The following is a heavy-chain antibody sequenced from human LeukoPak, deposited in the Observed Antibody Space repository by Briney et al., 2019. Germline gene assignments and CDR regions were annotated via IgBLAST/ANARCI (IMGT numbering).Heavy chain of an antibody. V-gene: IGHV3-23*01. CDR3: AKRPASPVAGTDY. Sequence: LPGGSLRLSCGASGFTFSNYAMSWVRQAPGKGLEWVSAISGSGGSTYYADSVKGRFTISRDNSKNTLYLQMNSLRAEDTAVYYCAKRPASPVAGTDYWGQGTLVTVSS. D-gene: IGHD6-19*01. CDR1: GFTFSNYA. CDR2: ISGSGGST. J-gene: IGHJ4*02.